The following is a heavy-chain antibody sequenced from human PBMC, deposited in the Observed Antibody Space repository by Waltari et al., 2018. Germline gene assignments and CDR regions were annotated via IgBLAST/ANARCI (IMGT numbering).Heavy chain of an antibody. J-gene: IGHJ4*02. CDR2: ISGSGGST. Sequence: PACAASGFTFSSYAMSWVRQAPGKGLEWVSAISGSGGSTYYADSVQGRFPISRDNSKNTLYLQMNSLRAEDTAVYYCANYALQYYDILTGYYDYWGQGTLVTVSS. CDR3: ANYALQYYDILTGYYDY. V-gene: IGHV3-23*01. D-gene: IGHD3-9*01. CDR1: GFTFSSYA.